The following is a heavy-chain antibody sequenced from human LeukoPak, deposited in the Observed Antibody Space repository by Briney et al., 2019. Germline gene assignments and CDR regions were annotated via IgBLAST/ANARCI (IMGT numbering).Heavy chain of an antibody. Sequence: GGSLRLSCAASGFTFSTYSMHWVRQSPGKGLVWVSRINSDGSSTSYADSVKGRFTISRDNAKNTLYLQMNSLRAEDTAMYYCARQWSSSPDYWGQGTLVTVSS. CDR2: INSDGSST. CDR3: ARQWSSSPDY. V-gene: IGHV3-74*01. CDR1: GFTFSTYS. D-gene: IGHD6-13*01. J-gene: IGHJ4*02.